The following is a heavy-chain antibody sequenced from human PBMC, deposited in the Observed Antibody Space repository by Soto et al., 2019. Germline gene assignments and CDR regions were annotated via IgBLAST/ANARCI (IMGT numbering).Heavy chain of an antibody. CDR2: MSGSGGST. V-gene: IGHV3-23*01. J-gene: IGHJ5*02. D-gene: IGHD4-17*01. Sequence: EVQLLESGGGLVQPGGSLRLSCAASGFTFSSYAMSWVRQAPGKGLEWVSAMSGSGGSTYYADSVKGRFTISRDNSKNTLYLQMNSLRAEDTAVYYCAKDPKGLRYLYNWFDPWGQGTLVTVSS. CDR3: AKDPKGLRYLYNWFDP. CDR1: GFTFSSYA.